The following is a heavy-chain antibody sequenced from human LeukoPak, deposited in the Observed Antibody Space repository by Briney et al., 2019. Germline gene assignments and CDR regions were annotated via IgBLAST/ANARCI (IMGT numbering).Heavy chain of an antibody. Sequence: PSETLSLTCTLSGASFRSGGQYWGWIRQTPGKGLEWIGDIFYNGKTNYNPSLKSRVTISLDTSRSQFSLRPSSVTASDTGVYYCARIFDVWGRGTLVTVSP. J-gene: IGHJ4*02. CDR1: GASFRSGGQY. CDR3: ARIFDV. CDR2: IFYNGKT. V-gene: IGHV4-61*08.